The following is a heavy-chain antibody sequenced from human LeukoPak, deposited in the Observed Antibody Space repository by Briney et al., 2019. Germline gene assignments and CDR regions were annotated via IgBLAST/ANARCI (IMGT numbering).Heavy chain of an antibody. CDR1: GGSFSRYY. CDR3: ARGATISETGYLDF. D-gene: IGHD5-24*01. V-gene: IGHV4-34*01. Sequence: SETLSLTCAVYGGSFSRYYWSWIRQSPGKGLEWIAEIDHRGDTNYNPSVKSRVTISVDTSKNQFSLKVRSLSAADTAVYYCARGATISETGYLDFWGQGTLVTVSS. CDR2: IDHRGDT. J-gene: IGHJ4*03.